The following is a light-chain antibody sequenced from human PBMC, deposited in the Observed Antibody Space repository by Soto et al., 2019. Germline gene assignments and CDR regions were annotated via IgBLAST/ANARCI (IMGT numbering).Light chain of an antibody. V-gene: IGLV4-69*01. CDR1: SGHGNYV. Sequence: QSVLTQSPSASASLGASVKLTCTLSSGHGNYVIAWHQQQPEKGPRYLMKVKSDGSHSKGDGIPDRFSDSSSGAERYLAISSLQSEDEADYYCQTWDTGIVVFGGGTKVTVL. CDR3: QTWDTGIVV. J-gene: IGLJ2*01. CDR2: VKSDGSH.